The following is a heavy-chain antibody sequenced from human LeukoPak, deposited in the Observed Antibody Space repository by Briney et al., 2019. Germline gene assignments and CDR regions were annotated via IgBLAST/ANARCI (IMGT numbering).Heavy chain of an antibody. D-gene: IGHD6-13*01. CDR2: IRNDGSNK. J-gene: IGHJ4*02. CDR1: GFSFSSYG. CDR3: AKDYSSSWASFDY. V-gene: IGHV3-30*02. Sequence: PGGSLRLSCAASGFSFSSYGMRWVRQAPGKGLEWVAFIRNDGSNKYYADSVKGRFTISRDNSKNTLYLQMNSLRDEDTAVYYCAKDYSSSWASFDYWGQGTLVTVSS.